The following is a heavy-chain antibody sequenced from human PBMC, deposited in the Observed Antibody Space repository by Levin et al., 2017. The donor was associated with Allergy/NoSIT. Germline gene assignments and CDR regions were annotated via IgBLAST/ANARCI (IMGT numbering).Heavy chain of an antibody. CDR3: ARDLGTTVTTY. D-gene: IGHD4-17*01. Sequence: PGGSLRLSCAASGFTFSSYAMHWVRQAPGKGLEWVAVISYDGSNKYYADSVKGRFTISRDNSKNTLYLQMNSLRAEDTAVYYCARDLGTTVTTYWGQGTLVTVSS. CDR2: ISYDGSNK. J-gene: IGHJ4*02. CDR1: GFTFSSYA. V-gene: IGHV3-30-3*01.